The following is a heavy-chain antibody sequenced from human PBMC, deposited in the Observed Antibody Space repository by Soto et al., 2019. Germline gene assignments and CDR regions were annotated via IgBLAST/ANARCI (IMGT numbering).Heavy chain of an antibody. CDR1: GFTFSSYA. CDR3: ARGEPTGYFDY. D-gene: IGHD3-16*01. Sequence: EVQLLESGGGLVQPGGSLRLSCAASGFTFSSYAMSWVRQAPGRGLEWVSSIGGGGSSTYYADSVKGHFTISRDNSKNTLHPQINSLRAEDTAVYYCARGEPTGYFDYWGQGTLVTVSS. CDR2: IGGGGSST. V-gene: IGHV3-23*01. J-gene: IGHJ4*02.